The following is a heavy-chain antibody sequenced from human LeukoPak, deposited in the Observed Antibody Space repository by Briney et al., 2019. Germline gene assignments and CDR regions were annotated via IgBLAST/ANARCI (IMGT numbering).Heavy chain of an antibody. Sequence: SGTLSLTCAVYGGSFSGYYWGWTRQPPGKGLEWIGEINRGGDTNYNPSLKSRVTISLDTSKNQFSLKVSSVTAADTAIYYCARDPSTFYFDYWGQGALVTVSS. CDR1: GGSFSGYY. CDR3: ARDPSTFYFDY. J-gene: IGHJ4*02. V-gene: IGHV4-34*01. CDR2: INRGGDT. D-gene: IGHD3-16*01.